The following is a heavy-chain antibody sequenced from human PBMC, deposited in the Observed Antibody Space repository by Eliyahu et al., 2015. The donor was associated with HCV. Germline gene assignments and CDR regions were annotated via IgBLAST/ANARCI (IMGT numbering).Heavy chain of an antibody. CDR2: ISSSGNTI. J-gene: IGHJ6*02. CDR3: ARSKGSGWYYGMDV. CDR1: GFTFSSYN. Sequence: EVQLVESGGGLVQPGGSLRLSCAASGFTFSSYNMNWVRQAPGKGLEWVSYISSSGNTIYYADSVKGRFTTSRDNAKNSLYLQMNSLRAEDTAVYYCARSKGSGWYYGMDVWGQGTTVTVSS. D-gene: IGHD6-19*01. V-gene: IGHV3-48*01.